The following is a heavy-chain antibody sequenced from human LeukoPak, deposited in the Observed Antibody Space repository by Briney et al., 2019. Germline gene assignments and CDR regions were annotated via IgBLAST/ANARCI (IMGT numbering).Heavy chain of an antibody. D-gene: IGHD6-19*01. CDR3: ARRITVTYDAFDL. V-gene: IGHV4-61*05. CDR2: VFYSGGT. J-gene: IGHJ3*01. Sequence: SETLSLTCTVSGGSISSTTYYWGWIRQPPGKGLEWIGYVFYSGGTLYNPSVNSRVSISVDTSKTQFSLKLTSVTAADTAVYYCARRITVTYDAFDLWGRGTMVTVSS. CDR1: GGSISSTTYY.